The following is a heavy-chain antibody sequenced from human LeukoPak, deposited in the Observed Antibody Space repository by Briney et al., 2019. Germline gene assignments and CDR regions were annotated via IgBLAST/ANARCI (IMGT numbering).Heavy chain of an antibody. Sequence: GGSLRLSCAASGFTFISYAMSWVRQAPGKGLEWVSSLSGNAGRPYYADSVKGRFTISRDNAKNSLYLQMNSLRAEDTAVYYCARADMYYYDSSGYWGDYFDYWGQGTLVTVSS. CDR3: ARADMYYYDSSGYWGDYFDY. J-gene: IGHJ4*02. CDR1: GFTFISYA. V-gene: IGHV3-23*01. D-gene: IGHD3-22*01. CDR2: LSGNAGRP.